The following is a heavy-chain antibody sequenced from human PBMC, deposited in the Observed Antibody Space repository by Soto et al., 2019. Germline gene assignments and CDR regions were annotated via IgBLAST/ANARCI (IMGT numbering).Heavy chain of an antibody. V-gene: IGHV3-23*01. CDR1: GFTFSSEA. Sequence: GGSLRLSCAAPGFTFSSEAMSWVRQAPGKGLEWVSGISGSGGSTNYADSVKGRFTISRDNSKNTLYLQMNSLRAEDTAVYYCAKASRFWEWLSWADYWGQGTLVTVSS. CDR3: AKASRFWEWLSWADY. D-gene: IGHD3-3*01. CDR2: ISGSGGST. J-gene: IGHJ4*02.